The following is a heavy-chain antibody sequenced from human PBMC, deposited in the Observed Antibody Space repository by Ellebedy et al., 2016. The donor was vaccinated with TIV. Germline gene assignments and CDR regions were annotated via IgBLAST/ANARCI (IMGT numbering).Heavy chain of an antibody. CDR2: IYYSGST. Sequence: SETLSLXXTVSGGSISSGGYYWSWIRQHPGKGLEWIGYIYYSGSTYYNPSLKSRVTISVDTSKNQFSLKLSSVTAADTAVYYCARTITMVRGAYFDYWGQGTLVTVSS. D-gene: IGHD3-10*01. J-gene: IGHJ4*02. CDR3: ARTITMVRGAYFDY. CDR1: GGSISSGGYY. V-gene: IGHV4-31*03.